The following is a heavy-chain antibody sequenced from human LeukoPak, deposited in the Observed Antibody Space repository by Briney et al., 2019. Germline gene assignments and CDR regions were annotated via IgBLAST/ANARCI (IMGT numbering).Heavy chain of an antibody. Sequence: SETLSLTCTVSGGSISSGGYYWSWIRQHPGKGLEWIGYIYYSGSTYYNPSLKSRVTISVDTSKNQFSLKLSSVTAADTAVYYCARGAMFRGYDYWGQGTLVTVSS. V-gene: IGHV4-31*03. J-gene: IGHJ4*02. CDR1: GGSISSGGYY. D-gene: IGHD3-10*01. CDR3: ARGAMFRGYDY. CDR2: IYYSGST.